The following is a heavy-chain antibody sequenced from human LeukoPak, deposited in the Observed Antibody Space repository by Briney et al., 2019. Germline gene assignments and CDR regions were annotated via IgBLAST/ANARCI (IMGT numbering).Heavy chain of an antibody. V-gene: IGHV4-61*08. CDR3: ARXGNSVDY. J-gene: IGHJ4*01. Sequence: PSEALSLTCIVSGGSVSSGGYYWSLIRQAPGKGLEWIGYIYYTGSTTYNPSLKSRVTMSVDTSKNQFSLKLRSVTAADTAVYYCARXGNSVDYWGXXTXVTVSS. D-gene: IGHD3-10*01. CDR1: GGSVSSGGYY. CDR2: IYYTGST.